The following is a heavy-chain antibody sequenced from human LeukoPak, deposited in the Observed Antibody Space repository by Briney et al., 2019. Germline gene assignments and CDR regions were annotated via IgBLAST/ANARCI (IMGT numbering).Heavy chain of an antibody. Sequence: PSETLSLTCTVSGGSISSGSYYWSWIRQPAGKGLEWIGRVYTSGSTNYNPSLKSRVTISVDTSKNQFSLKLSSVTAADTAVYYCASSGYYDILTGYQETIDYWGQGTLVTVSS. V-gene: IGHV4-61*02. CDR1: GGSISSGSYY. D-gene: IGHD3-9*01. J-gene: IGHJ4*02. CDR2: VYTSGST. CDR3: ASSGYYDILTGYQETIDY.